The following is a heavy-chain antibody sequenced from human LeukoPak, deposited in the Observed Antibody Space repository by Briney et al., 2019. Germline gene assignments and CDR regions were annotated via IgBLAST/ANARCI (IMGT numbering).Heavy chain of an antibody. D-gene: IGHD7-27*01. CDR1: GGSITSNSPY. CDR2: IHYSGKT. CDR3: ARHPANCGSFSRDFYYGLDV. Sequence: AETLSLTCTVSGGSITSNSPYWGWLRPPPGKGLEWFGYIHYSGKTYYNPSLKSRLTISVDTSKTQFSLKLNSVTAADAAVYYCARHPANCGSFSRDFYYGLDVWGQGTTVTASS. V-gene: IGHV4-39*01. J-gene: IGHJ6*02.